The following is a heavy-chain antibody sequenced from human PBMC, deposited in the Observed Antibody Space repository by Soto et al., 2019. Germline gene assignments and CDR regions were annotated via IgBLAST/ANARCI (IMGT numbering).Heavy chain of an antibody. J-gene: IGHJ6*02. CDR1: GYTFTSYD. CDR3: ARALVVRGVISYYYGMDV. CDR2: MNPNSGNT. D-gene: IGHD3-10*01. V-gene: IGHV1-8*01. Sequence: QVQLVQSGAEVKKPGASVKVSCKASGYTFTSYDINWVRQATGQGLEWMGWMNPNSGNTGYAQKLQGRVTMTRNTSISTAYMELSSLRSEDTAVYYCARALVVRGVISYYYGMDVWGQGTTVTVSS.